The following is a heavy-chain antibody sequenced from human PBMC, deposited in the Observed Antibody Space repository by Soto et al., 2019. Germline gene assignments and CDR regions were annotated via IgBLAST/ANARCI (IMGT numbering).Heavy chain of an antibody. CDR2: INHSGST. Sequence: PSETLSLTCAVYGGSFSGYYWSWIRQPPGKGLEWIGEINHSGSTNYNPSLKSRVTISVDTSKNQFSLKLSSVTAADTAVYSCARGLGYCSGGSCLDYGMDVWGQGTTVTVS. V-gene: IGHV4-34*01. CDR1: GGSFSGYY. CDR3: ARGLGYCSGGSCLDYGMDV. J-gene: IGHJ6*02. D-gene: IGHD2-15*01.